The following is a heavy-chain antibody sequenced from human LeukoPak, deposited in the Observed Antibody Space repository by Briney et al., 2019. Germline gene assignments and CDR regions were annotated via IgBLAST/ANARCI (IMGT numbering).Heavy chain of an antibody. V-gene: IGHV3-7*03. CDR2: IKQDGSEK. CDR3: AINGGGDSGYGNFDY. CDR1: GFTFSSYW. Sequence: GGSLRLSCAASGFTFSSYWMSWVRQAPRKGLEWVANIKQDGSEKYYVDSVKGRFTISRDNAKNSLYLQMNSLRAEDTASYYCAINGGGDSGYGNFDYWSQGTLVTVSS. J-gene: IGHJ4*02. D-gene: IGHD5-12*01.